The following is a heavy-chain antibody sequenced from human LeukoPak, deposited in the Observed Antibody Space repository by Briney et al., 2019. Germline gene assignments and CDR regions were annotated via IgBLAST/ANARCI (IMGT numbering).Heavy chain of an antibody. Sequence: GGSLRLSCAASGFTFSSYAMSWVRQAPGKGLEWVSGISGSGGSTYYADSVKGRFTISRDNAKNSLYLQMNSLRAEDTAVYYCARGYSSSSGSVWFDPWGQGTLVTVSS. CDR2: ISGSGGST. D-gene: IGHD6-6*01. CDR3: ARGYSSSSGSVWFDP. CDR1: GFTFSSYA. J-gene: IGHJ5*02. V-gene: IGHV3-23*01.